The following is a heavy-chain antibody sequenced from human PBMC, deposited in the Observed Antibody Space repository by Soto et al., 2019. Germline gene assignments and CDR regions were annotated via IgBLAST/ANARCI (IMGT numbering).Heavy chain of an antibody. CDR1: GITFSSYA. V-gene: IGHV3-23*01. J-gene: IGHJ4*02. D-gene: IGHD4-17*01. CDR3: AKADYGDYGFDY. Sequence: GGSLRLSCAASGITFSSYAMSWVRQAPGKGLEWVSGISDSGGSTYYADSVKGRFTISRDNSKNTLYLQMDSLRAEDTAVYYCAKADYGDYGFDYWGQGTLVTVSS. CDR2: ISDSGGST.